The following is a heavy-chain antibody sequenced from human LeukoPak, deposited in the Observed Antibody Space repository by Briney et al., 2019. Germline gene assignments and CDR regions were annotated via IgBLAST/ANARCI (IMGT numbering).Heavy chain of an antibody. CDR3: AKRLEEVRGVTHPDY. J-gene: IGHJ4*02. V-gene: IGHV3-30*18. D-gene: IGHD3-10*01. Sequence: PGGSLRLSCAASGFTFSSYGMHWVRQAPGKGLEWVAVISYDGSNKYYADSVKGRFTISRDNSKNTLYLQMNSLRAEDTAVYYCAKRLEEVRGVTHPDYWGQGTLVTVSS. CDR1: GFTFSSYG. CDR2: ISYDGSNK.